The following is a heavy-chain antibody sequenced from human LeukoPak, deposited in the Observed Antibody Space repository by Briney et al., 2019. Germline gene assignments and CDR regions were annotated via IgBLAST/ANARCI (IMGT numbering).Heavy chain of an antibody. CDR2: VSSITGAI. CDR3: ARSGKPYGLDV. J-gene: IGHJ6*02. D-gene: IGHD3-10*01. Sequence: PGGSLRLSCAASGFTFTSFSMNCVRQAPGKGLEWLSYVSSITGAIYYADSVKGRFTISKDNARNSLYLQMNSLRDEDTAVYYCARSGKPYGLDVWGQGTTVTVSS. CDR1: GFTFTSFS. V-gene: IGHV3-48*02.